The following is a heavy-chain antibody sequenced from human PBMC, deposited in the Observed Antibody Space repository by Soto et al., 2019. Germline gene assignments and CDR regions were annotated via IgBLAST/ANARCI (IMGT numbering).Heavy chain of an antibody. J-gene: IGHJ5*02. D-gene: IGHD3-10*01. CDR3: ANSPPGDQLSWVDP. CDR1: GFTFSDYY. Sequence: NPGGSLRLSCAASGFTFSDYYMSWIRQAPGKGLEWVSYISSSSSYTNYADSVKGRFTISRDNAKNSLYLQMNSLRAEDTAVYYCANSPPGDQLSWVDPWGQGTLVTSPQ. V-gene: IGHV3-11*06. CDR2: ISSSSSYT.